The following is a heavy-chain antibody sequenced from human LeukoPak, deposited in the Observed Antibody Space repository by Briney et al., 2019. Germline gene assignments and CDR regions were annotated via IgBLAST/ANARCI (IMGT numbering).Heavy chain of an antibody. J-gene: IGHJ4*02. V-gene: IGHV4-59*01. CDR3: ARVGYSSSSLFDY. CDR2: IYYGGST. CDR1: GGSISSYY. Sequence: SETLSLTCTVSGGSISSYYWSWIRQPPGKGLEWIGYIYYGGSTNYNPSLKSRVTISVDTSKNQFSLKLSSVTAADTAVYYCARVGYSSSSLFDYWGQGTLVTVSS. D-gene: IGHD6-13*01.